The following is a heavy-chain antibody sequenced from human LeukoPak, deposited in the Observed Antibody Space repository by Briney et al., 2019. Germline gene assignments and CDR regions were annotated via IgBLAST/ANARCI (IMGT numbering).Heavy chain of an antibody. Sequence: PGGSLILSCAASGFTFSSYAMHWVRQAPGKGLEYVSAISSNGGSTYYANSVKGRFTISRDNSKNTLYLQMGSLRAEDMAVYYCARGPLTQYYYYYYYMDVWGKGTTVTVSS. CDR1: GFTFSSYA. D-gene: IGHD4/OR15-4a*01. CDR2: ISSNGGST. V-gene: IGHV3-64*01. J-gene: IGHJ6*03. CDR3: ARGPLTQYYYYYYYMDV.